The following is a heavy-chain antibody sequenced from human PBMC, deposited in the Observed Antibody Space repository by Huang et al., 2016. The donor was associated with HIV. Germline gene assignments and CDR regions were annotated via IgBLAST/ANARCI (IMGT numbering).Heavy chain of an antibody. J-gene: IGHJ5*02. CDR2: IYWNDDK. V-gene: IGHV2-5*01. D-gene: IGHD2-8*01. CDR3: AHGVTRSTIHNWFDP. Sequence: QITLKESGPTLVKPTQTLTLTCTFSGFSLNTTGEAVGWIRQPPGKALEWLTLIYWNDDKRYSPSLKNRLTITKDTSKNQVVLTMTNVDPVDTGTYYCAHGVTRSTIHNWFDPWGQGTLVTVSS. CDR1: GFSLNTTGEA.